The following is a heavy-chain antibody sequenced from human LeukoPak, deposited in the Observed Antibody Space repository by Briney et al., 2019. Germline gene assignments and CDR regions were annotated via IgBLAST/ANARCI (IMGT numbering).Heavy chain of an antibody. D-gene: IGHD3-16*02. CDR2: INHSGST. J-gene: IGHJ4*02. CDR3: ARRRILIGTGFDY. V-gene: IGHV4-34*01. Sequence: SETLSLTCAVYGGSFSGYYWSWIRQPPGKGLEWIGEINHSGSTNYNPSLKSRVTISVDTSKNQFSLKLSSVTAADTAVYYCARRRILIGTGFDYWGQGTLVTVSS. CDR1: GGSFSGYY.